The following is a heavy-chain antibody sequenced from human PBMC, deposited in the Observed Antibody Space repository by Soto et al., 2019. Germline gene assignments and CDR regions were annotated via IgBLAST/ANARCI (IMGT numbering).Heavy chain of an antibody. Sequence: VQLVQSGAEVKKPGSSGKLSCKASGGTFNRYTISWVRQAPGQGLEWMGGIIPIFGTANYAQKFQGRVAIIADESTSAAYMELRSLRSEDTAVYYCALWGFRDGNNSKYNYSGMDVWGQGTTVTVSS. CDR3: ALWGFRDGNNSKYNYSGMDV. V-gene: IGHV1-69*01. CDR1: GGTFNRYT. CDR2: IIPIFGTA. J-gene: IGHJ6*02. D-gene: IGHD1-1*01.